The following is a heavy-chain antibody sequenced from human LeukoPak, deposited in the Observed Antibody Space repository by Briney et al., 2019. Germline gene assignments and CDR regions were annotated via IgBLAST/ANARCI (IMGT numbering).Heavy chain of an antibody. CDR1: GFTFGDHA. Sequence: GGSLRLSYTVSGFTFGDHAMSWVRQAPGNGLEWVGFIRSKTYGGTTEYAASVKGRFIISRDDSTSIAYLQMNSLKTEDTAVYYCTRGPIQLWLYHGMDVWGQGTTVTVSS. D-gene: IGHD5-18*01. CDR3: TRGPIQLWLYHGMDV. V-gene: IGHV3-49*04. J-gene: IGHJ6*02. CDR2: IRSKTYGGTT.